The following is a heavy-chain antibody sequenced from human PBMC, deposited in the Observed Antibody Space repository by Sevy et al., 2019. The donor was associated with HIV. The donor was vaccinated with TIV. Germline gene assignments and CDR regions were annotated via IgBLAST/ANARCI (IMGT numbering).Heavy chain of an antibody. J-gene: IGHJ4*02. CDR1: GYTFTSYG. V-gene: IGHV1-18*01. Sequence: ASVKVSCKASGYTFTSYGISWVRQAPGQGLEWMGWISAYNGNTNYAQKLQGRVTMTTDTSTSTAYMELRSLRSDDTAVYYCARVIDYGDFLYYFHYWGQGTLVTVSS. CDR3: ARVIDYGDFLYYFHY. CDR2: ISAYNGNT. D-gene: IGHD4-17*01.